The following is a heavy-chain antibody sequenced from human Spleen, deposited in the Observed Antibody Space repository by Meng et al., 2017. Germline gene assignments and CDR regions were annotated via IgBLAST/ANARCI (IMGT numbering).Heavy chain of an antibody. J-gene: IGHJ4*02. Sequence: GESLKISCVASGFTFSTYEMNWVRQAPGKGLEWVSYIHSSCGTVVYADSVKGRFTTARDNAKNSLYLQMNSLRAEDTALYYCAALPPSNYDSSSNDYWGQGTLVTVSS. CDR1: GFTFSTYE. CDR3: AALPPSNYDSSSNDY. V-gene: IGHV3-48*03. CDR2: IHSSCGTV. D-gene: IGHD3-22*01.